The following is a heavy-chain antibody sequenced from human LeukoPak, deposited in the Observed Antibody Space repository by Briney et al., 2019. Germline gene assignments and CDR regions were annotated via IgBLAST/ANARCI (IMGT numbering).Heavy chain of an antibody. CDR2: IYYSGST. CDR3: ARAKRDSSVDY. CDR1: GGSISSSSYS. D-gene: IGHD3-22*01. J-gene: IGHJ4*02. Sequence: PSETLSLTCTVSGGSISSSSYSWGWIRQPPGKGLEWIGSIYYSGSTYYNPSLKSRVTISVDRSKNQFSLKLSSVTAADTAVYYCARAKRDSSVDYWGQGTLVTVSS. V-gene: IGHV4-39*07.